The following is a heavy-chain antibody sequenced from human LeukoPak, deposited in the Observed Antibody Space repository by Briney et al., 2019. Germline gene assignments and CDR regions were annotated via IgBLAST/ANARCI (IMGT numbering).Heavy chain of an antibody. J-gene: IGHJ4*02. CDR3: ARDEDYGIFVNIDY. D-gene: IGHD4-17*01. CDR1: GYSSVLYG. CDR2: ISNYNGNT. Sequence: ASVKVSCKASGYSSVLYGISWVRQAPGQGPEWMGWISNYNGNTKYAQKFQGRVTMTTDTSTSTAYMELRSLRSDDTAVYYCARDEDYGIFVNIDYWGQGTLVTVSS. V-gene: IGHV1-18*01.